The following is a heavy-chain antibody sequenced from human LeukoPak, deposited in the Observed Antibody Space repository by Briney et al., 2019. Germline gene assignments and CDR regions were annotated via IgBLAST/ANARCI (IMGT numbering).Heavy chain of an antibody. CDR2: INHSGST. V-gene: IGHV4-34*01. CDR1: GGSISSYY. D-gene: IGHD2-8*01. CDR3: ARGRRGVY. Sequence: SETLSLTCTVSGGSISSYYWSWIRQPPGKGLEWIGEINHSGSTNYNPSLKSRVTISVDTSKNQFSLKLSSVTAADTAVYYCARGRRGVYWGQGTLVTVSS. J-gene: IGHJ4*02.